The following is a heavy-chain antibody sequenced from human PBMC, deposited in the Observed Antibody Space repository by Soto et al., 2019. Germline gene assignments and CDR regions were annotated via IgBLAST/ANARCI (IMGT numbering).Heavy chain of an antibody. D-gene: IGHD2-2*01. CDR1: GGSISGSNYY. Sequence: SEILSLTCTVSGGSISGSNYYWGWIRQPPGKDLDWIGSISQSGRTFYNPSLKSRVTISVDTSKNQFSLKLSSVTAADTALYYCARGYCSGSCYAVGYFDYWGRGTLVTVSS. CDR3: ARGYCSGSCYAVGYFDY. J-gene: IGHJ4*02. CDR2: ISQSGRT. V-gene: IGHV4-39*01.